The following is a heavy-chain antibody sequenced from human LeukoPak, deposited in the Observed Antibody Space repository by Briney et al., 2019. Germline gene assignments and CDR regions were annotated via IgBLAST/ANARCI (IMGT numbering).Heavy chain of an antibody. D-gene: IGHD5-18*01. Sequence: SETLSLTCTVSGGSNSSFYWSWIRQPPGKGLEWIGYIYYSGSTNYNPSLESRVTISVDTSKNQFSLKLSSVTAADTAVYYCARGASEYSYGFSLSSRYMDVWGKGTTVTVSS. CDR2: IYYSGST. V-gene: IGHV4-59*01. J-gene: IGHJ6*03. CDR1: GGSNSSFY. CDR3: ARGASEYSYGFSLSSRYMDV.